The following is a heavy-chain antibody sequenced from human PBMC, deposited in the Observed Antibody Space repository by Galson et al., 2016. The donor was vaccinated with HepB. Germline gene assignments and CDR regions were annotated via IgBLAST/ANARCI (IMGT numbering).Heavy chain of an antibody. D-gene: IGHD2-21*02. CDR3: TRDLDKVTTILLGGDYYFPLGV. CDR1: GFSFSAYT. CDR2: ISSGGDHI. Sequence: SLRLSCAASGFSFSAYTMNWVRQAPGRGLEWVSSISSGGDHIYYADSVKGRFTISRANAQNSLFLQMTSMRVEDTAVFYCTRDLDKVTTILLGGDYYFPLGVWCQGTTVTVSS. J-gene: IGHJ6*02. V-gene: IGHV3-21*01.